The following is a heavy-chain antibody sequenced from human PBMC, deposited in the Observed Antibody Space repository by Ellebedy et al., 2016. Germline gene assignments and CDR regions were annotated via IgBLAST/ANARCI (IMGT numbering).Heavy chain of an antibody. J-gene: IGHJ6*02. V-gene: IGHV3-72*01. Sequence: GESLKISCAASGFICSDYYMDWVRQAPGKGLEWVGRTRNKARSYTTEYAASVKGRFTISRDESKNSLYLQMNSLKTEDTAVYYCTKGIQASNGHYVMDVWGQGTTVTVSS. CDR1: GFICSDYY. D-gene: IGHD5-18*01. CDR3: TKGIQASNGHYVMDV. CDR2: TRNKARSYTT.